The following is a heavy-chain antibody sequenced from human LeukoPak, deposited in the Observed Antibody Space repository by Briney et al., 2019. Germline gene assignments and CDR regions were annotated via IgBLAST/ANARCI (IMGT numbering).Heavy chain of an antibody. J-gene: IGHJ3*01. CDR3: ARAAAGGDDPFDV. CDR2: MNPNNDNA. CDR1: GYTLKNYD. V-gene: IGHV1-8*01. D-gene: IGHD6-25*01. Sequence: GASVKVSCKASGYTLKNYDINWVRQAPGQGLEWMAWMNPNNDNAGSAQKFQGRVTMTRDTSINTAYMELSSLRSDDTGVYYCARAAAGGDDPFDVWGQGSLIIVSS.